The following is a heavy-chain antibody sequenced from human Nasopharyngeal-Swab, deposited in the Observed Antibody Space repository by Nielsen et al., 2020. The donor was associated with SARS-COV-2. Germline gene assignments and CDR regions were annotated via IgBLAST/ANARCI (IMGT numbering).Heavy chain of an antibody. V-gene: IGHV3-7*01. CDR2: IKQDGSEK. CDR3: ARGQVVPAAIRYNWFDP. J-gene: IGHJ5*02. CDR1: GFTFSSYW. D-gene: IGHD2-2*01. Sequence: GESLKISCAASGFTFSSYWMSWVRQAPGKGLEWVANIKQDGSEKYYVDSVKGRFTISRDSAKNSLYLQMNSLRAEDTAVYYCARGQVVPAAIRYNWFDPWGQGTLVTVSS.